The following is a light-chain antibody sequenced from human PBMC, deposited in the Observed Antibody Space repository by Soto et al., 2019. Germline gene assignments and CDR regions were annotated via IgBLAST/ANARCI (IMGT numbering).Light chain of an antibody. CDR1: QNVATN. J-gene: IGKJ1*01. Sequence: EIVLTQSPGTLSLSPGERATLSCRASQNVATNLAWYQQRPGQAPRLLIYGASKRAIGLPARFSGSGSGTEFTLTISSLQSEDFAVYYCQQYNNWPRTFGQGTKVDIK. CDR3: QQYNNWPRT. V-gene: IGKV3-15*01. CDR2: GAS.